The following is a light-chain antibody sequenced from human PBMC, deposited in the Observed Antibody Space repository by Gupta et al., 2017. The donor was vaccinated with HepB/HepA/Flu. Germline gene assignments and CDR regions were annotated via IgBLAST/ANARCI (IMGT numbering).Light chain of an antibody. CDR3: QQYNNWPRT. CDR2: SAS. Sequence: EIVMTQSPATLSVSPGERATLSCRASQSVSGNLAWYQQKPGQAPSLFIYSASTRATGVPARFSGSGSGTEFTLTINSLQSEDSAVYYCQQYNNWPRTFGQGTKVEIK. CDR1: QSVSGN. J-gene: IGKJ1*01. V-gene: IGKV3-15*01.